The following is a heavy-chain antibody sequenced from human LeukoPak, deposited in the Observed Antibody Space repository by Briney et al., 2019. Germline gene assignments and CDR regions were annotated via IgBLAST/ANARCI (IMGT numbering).Heavy chain of an antibody. V-gene: IGHV3-21*01. CDR2: ISSSSTYI. J-gene: IGHJ4*02. CDR1: GFTFSSYG. CDR3: ARDEGGSYPGGLFDY. Sequence: PGGSLRLSCAASGFTFSSYGMNWVRQAPGKGLEWGSSISSSSTYIYYAESVKGRFTISRDNAKNSLYPQMNSLRAEDTSMYYCARDEGGSYPGGLFDYWGQGALVTVSS. D-gene: IGHD1-26*01.